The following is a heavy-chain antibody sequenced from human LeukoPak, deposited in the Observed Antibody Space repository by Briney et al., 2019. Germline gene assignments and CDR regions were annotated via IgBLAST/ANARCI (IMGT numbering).Heavy chain of an antibody. Sequence: SETLSLTCTVSGGSISRYYWSWIRQPPGKGLEWIGYIYYSGSTNYSPSLKSRVTISVDTSKNQFSLKLSSVTAADTAVYYCARGADYFDYWGQGTLVTVSS. CDR2: IYYSGST. CDR3: ARGADYFDY. J-gene: IGHJ4*02. CDR1: GGSISRYY. V-gene: IGHV4-59*01. D-gene: IGHD6-19*01.